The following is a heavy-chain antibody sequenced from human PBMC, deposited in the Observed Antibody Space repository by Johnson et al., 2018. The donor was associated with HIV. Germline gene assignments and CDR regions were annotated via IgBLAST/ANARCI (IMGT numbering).Heavy chain of an antibody. CDR2: ISGSGGST. D-gene: IGHD6-13*01. CDR1: GFTVSTNY. CDR3: ANAYSSSWYPVGMDDAFDI. J-gene: IGHJ3*02. V-gene: IGHV3-23*04. Sequence: VQLVESGGGLVHPGGSLGLSCAASGFTVSTNYMSWIRQAPGKGLEWLSVISGSGGSTYSADSVKGRFTISSDNSKNTLYLQLNSLRAEDTAVYYCANAYSSSWYPVGMDDAFDIWGQGTMVTVSS.